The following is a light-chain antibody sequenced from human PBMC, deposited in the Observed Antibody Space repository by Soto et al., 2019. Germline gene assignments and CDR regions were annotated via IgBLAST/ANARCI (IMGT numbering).Light chain of an antibody. CDR1: SSDVGNYNY. V-gene: IGLV2-14*01. CDR3: SSYTTSSTLYV. J-gene: IGLJ1*01. Sequence: QSALTQPASVAGSPGQSITISCTGTSSDVGNYNYVSWYQQHPGKAPQLMMFQVSNRASGVSNRFSGSKSGDTASLTISGLQAEDEADYYCSSYTTSSTLYVFGTGTKAPS. CDR2: QVS.